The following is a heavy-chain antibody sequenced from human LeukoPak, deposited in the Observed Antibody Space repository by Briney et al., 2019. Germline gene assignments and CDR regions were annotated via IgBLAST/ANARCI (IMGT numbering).Heavy chain of an antibody. CDR1: GVSINNYY. Sequence: PSETLSLTCTVSGVSINNYYWSWIRQPPGEGLEWIAYSYHTGSTTYNPSLKSRVTISVDTSKNQFSLKLSSVTAADTAVYYCARVKPFWSGYDHDAFDIWGQGTVVTVSS. J-gene: IGHJ3*02. D-gene: IGHD3-3*01. CDR2: SYHTGST. CDR3: ARVKPFWSGYDHDAFDI. V-gene: IGHV4-59*01.